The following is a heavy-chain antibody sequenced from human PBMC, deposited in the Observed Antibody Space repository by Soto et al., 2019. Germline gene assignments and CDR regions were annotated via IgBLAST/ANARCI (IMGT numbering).Heavy chain of an antibody. CDR1: AFTFNTYA. CDR3: AKDDDRGGSMDV. D-gene: IGHD1-1*01. V-gene: IGHV3-23*01. J-gene: IGHJ6*02. CDR2: LSGHGVRT. Sequence: PGGSLRLSCAASAFTFNTYAMNWVRQAPGKGLEWVSSLSGHGVRTFYADSVKGRFTISRDNSQNTVYLQMNSLRGEDTAIYFCAKDDDRGGSMDVWGQGTTVTVSS.